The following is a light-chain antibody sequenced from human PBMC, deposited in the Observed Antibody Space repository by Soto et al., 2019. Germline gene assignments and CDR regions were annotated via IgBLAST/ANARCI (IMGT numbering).Light chain of an antibody. CDR3: AAWDSSLNGHV. V-gene: IGLV1-44*01. CDR1: SSNIGKNT. J-gene: IGLJ1*01. CDR2: TDN. Sequence: QSVLMQPPSASGTPGQRVTISCSGSSSNIGKNTVHWFQQLPGAAPQLLISTDNQRPSGVPDRFSGSKSGAAGSLAISGLQSEDEADYYCAAWDSSLNGHVFGTGTKVTVL.